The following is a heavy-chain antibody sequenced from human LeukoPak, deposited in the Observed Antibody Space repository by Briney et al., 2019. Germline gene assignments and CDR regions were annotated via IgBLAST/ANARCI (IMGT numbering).Heavy chain of an antibody. CDR3: ARTYYYDSSGYYYVYFDL. CDR1: GGSFSGYY. CDR2: IYYSGST. D-gene: IGHD3-22*01. V-gene: IGHV4-59*01. J-gene: IGHJ2*01. Sequence: SETLSLTCAVYGGSFSGYYWSWIRQPPGKGLEWIGYIYYSGSTNYNPSLKSRVTISVDTSKNQFSLKLSSVTAADTAVYYCARTYYYDSSGYYYVYFDLWGRGTLVTVSS.